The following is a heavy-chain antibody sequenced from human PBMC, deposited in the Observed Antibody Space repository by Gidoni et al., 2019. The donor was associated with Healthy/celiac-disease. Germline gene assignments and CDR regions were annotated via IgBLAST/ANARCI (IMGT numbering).Heavy chain of an antibody. D-gene: IGHD2-21*01. CDR3: AREGGGYCGSDCPLDY. CDR1: KFTFGSYR. Sequence: EVQLVESGGGLIKPVGAVSISCAASKFTFGSYRLYWVRQAPGKGLGCASSFSSRSSSIFSAYSVNGLSPISRHNANNSLYLQMNSCRAEATALYYLAREGGGYCGSDCPLDYWGQGTLVPVSS. CDR2: FSSRSSSI. J-gene: IGHJ4*02. V-gene: IGHV3-21*01.